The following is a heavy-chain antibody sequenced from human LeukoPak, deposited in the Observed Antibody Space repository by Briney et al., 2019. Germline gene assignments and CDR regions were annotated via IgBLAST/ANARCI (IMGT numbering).Heavy chain of an antibody. Sequence: PGGSLRLSCAASGFTLSSYWMHWVRQAPGKGLVWVSRINSDGSSTSYADSVKGRFTISRDNAKNTLYLQMNSLRAEDTAVYYCARAYYYDSSGYYYVEYYYYYGMDVWGQGTTVTVSS. V-gene: IGHV3-74*01. J-gene: IGHJ6*02. D-gene: IGHD3-22*01. CDR2: INSDGSST. CDR3: ARAYYYDSSGYYYVEYYYYYGMDV. CDR1: GFTLSSYW.